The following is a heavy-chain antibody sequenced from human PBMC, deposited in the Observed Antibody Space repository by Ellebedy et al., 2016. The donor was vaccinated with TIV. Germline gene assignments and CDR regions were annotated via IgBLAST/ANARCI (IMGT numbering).Heavy chain of an antibody. CDR2: IYYSGST. V-gene: IGHV4-39*07. Sequence: GSLRLSXTVSGGSISSSSYYWGWIRQPPGKGLEWIGSIYYSGSTYYNPSLKSRVTISVDTSKNQFSLKLSSVTAADTAVYYCARDSDDSSGYYSYWGQGTLVTVSS. J-gene: IGHJ4*02. D-gene: IGHD3-22*01. CDR1: GGSISSSSYY. CDR3: ARDSDDSSGYYSY.